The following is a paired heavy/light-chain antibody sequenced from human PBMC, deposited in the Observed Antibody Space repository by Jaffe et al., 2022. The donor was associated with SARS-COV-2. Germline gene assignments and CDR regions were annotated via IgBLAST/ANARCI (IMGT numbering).Light chain of an antibody. Sequence: EIVLTQSPGILSLSPGERATLSCRASQSVSSPYFAWYQQKPGQPPRLLIYSSSSRATGIPDRFSGSGSGTDFTLTISRLEPEDFAVYYCQQYGSSPSTFGRGTKVEI. CDR1: QSVSSPY. V-gene: IGKV3-20*01. CDR3: QQYGSSPST. J-gene: IGKJ1*01. CDR2: SSS.
Heavy chain of an antibody. D-gene: IGHD6-19*01. CDR3: GRWVAMGYYYGMDV. V-gene: IGHV4-59*01. Sequence: QVQMQASGPGLVKPAETLSLTCTVSGGSMSSYYWAWVRQSPAKGLEWIGYVYYSGATNYNPSLQSRVTISIDTSKNQFSLKLSSVTAADTAVYYCGRWVAMGYYYGMDVWGQGTTVTVSS. CDR2: VYYSGAT. J-gene: IGHJ6*02. CDR1: GGSMSSYY.